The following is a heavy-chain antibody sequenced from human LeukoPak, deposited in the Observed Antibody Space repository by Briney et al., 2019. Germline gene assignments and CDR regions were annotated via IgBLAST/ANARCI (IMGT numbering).Heavy chain of an antibody. D-gene: IGHD6-13*01. CDR3: VGRGASSSWYQVVDY. CDR2: ISSSGST. CDR1: GGSIRSSSYY. J-gene: IGHJ4*02. V-gene: IGHV4-39*01. Sequence: SETLSLTCTVSGGSIRSSSYYWGWIRQPPGKGLEWIGSISSSGSTYSNPSLKSRVTISVDTSKNQFSLKLSSVTAADTAVYYCVGRGASSSWYQVVDYWGQGTLVTVSS.